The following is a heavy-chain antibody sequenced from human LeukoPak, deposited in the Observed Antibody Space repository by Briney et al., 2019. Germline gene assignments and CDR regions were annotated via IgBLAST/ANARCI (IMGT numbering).Heavy chain of an antibody. D-gene: IGHD2-2*01. CDR3: ARSTSPAFFSSSDY. J-gene: IGHJ4*02. CDR1: GFTFSSYA. CDR2: ISSNGGST. Sequence: PGGSLRLSCAASGFTFSSYAMHWVRQAPGKGLEYVSAISSNGGSTYYANSVKGRFTISRDNSKNTLYLQMGSLRAEDMAVYYCARSTSPAFFSSSDYWGQGTLVTVSS. V-gene: IGHV3-64*01.